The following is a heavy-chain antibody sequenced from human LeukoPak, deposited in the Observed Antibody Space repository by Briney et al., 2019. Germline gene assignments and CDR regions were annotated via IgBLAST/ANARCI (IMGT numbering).Heavy chain of an antibody. Sequence: ASVKVSCKASGYTFTSYDINWVRQATGQGLEWMGSTNPNSGNTGYAQKFQDRVTMTRNTSISTAYMELSSLRSEDTAVYYCARGQKGMVRGVISYYFDYWGQGTLVTVSS. J-gene: IGHJ4*02. CDR1: GYTFTSYD. CDR2: TNPNSGNT. V-gene: IGHV1-8*01. CDR3: ARGQKGMVRGVISYYFDY. D-gene: IGHD3-10*01.